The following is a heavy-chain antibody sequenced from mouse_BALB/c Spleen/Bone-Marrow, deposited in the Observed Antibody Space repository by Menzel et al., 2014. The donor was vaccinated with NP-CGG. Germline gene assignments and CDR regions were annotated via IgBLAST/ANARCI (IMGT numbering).Heavy chain of an antibody. CDR1: GFNIKDTY. CDR2: IDPANVNT. V-gene: IGHV14-3*02. CDR3: ARYRLGTYFDY. J-gene: IGHJ2*01. Sequence: VQLKDSRAELVEPGASVKLSCTASGFNIKDTYIHWVKQRPEQGLEWIGRIDPANVNTKYDPKFQGKATTTADTSSNTAYLQLSSLTSEDTAVYYCARYRLGTYFDYWGQGTTLTVSS. D-gene: IGHD2-14*01.